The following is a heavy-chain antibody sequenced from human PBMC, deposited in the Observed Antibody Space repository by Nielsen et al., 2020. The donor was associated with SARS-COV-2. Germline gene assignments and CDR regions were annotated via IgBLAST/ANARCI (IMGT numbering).Heavy chain of an antibody. Sequence: ASVKVSCKASGYTFTSYGISWVRQAPGQGLEWMGWMNPNSGNTGYAQKFQGRVTMTRNTSIRTAYMELSSLRSEDTAVYYCARGVSGYGDYWGQGTLVTVSS. CDR2: MNPNSGNT. V-gene: IGHV1-8*02. D-gene: IGHD5-12*01. CDR3: ARGVSGYGDY. CDR1: GYTFTSYG. J-gene: IGHJ4*02.